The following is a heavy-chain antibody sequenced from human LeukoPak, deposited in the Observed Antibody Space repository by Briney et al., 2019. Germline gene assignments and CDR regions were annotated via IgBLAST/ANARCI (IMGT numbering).Heavy chain of an antibody. Sequence: KTSETLSLTCAVYGGSFSGYYWSWIRQPPGKGLEWIGEINHSGSTNYNPSLKSRVTISVDTSKNQFSLKLSSVTAADTAVYYCARCGGENWSGYFYYYYYMDVWGKGTTVTVSS. J-gene: IGHJ6*03. D-gene: IGHD3-3*01. CDR3: ARCGGENWSGYFYYYYYMDV. V-gene: IGHV4-34*01. CDR2: INHSGST. CDR1: GGSFSGYY.